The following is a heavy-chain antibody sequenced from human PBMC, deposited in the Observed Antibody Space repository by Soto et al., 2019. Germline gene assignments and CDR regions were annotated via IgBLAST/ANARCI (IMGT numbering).Heavy chain of an antibody. V-gene: IGHV3-33*01. Sequence: QVQLVESGGGVVQPGRSLRLSCAASGFTFSSYGMHWVRQAPGKGLEWVAVIWYDGSNKYYADSVKGRFTISRDNSKNTLYLQMNSLRAEDTAVYYCAREGNRAGYNTHYYYYGMDVWGQGTTVTVSS. CDR1: GFTFSSYG. D-gene: IGHD5-12*01. CDR3: AREGNRAGYNTHYYYYGMDV. J-gene: IGHJ6*02. CDR2: IWYDGSNK.